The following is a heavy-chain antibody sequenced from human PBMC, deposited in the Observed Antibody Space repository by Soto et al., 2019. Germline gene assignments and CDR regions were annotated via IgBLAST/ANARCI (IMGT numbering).Heavy chain of an antibody. J-gene: IGHJ6*02. Sequence: TEKRSHSYTGSGGMVRPHTHFWSRLRLAPGKRLEWIGFIYSSGSTNYTPSLKSRVTMSVDTSKNQFSLKLRSVIVADTAVYHCARFVRSCSGTTCYTRADVWGQGTTVT. V-gene: IGHV4-61*01. CDR3: ARFVRSCSGTTCYTRADV. CDR1: GGMVRPHTHF. D-gene: IGHD2-2*02. CDR2: IYSSGST.